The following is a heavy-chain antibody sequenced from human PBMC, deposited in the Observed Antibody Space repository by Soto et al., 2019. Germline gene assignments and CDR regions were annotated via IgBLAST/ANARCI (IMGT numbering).Heavy chain of an antibody. J-gene: IGHJ4*02. Sequence: QVQLVQSGPEVKKPGSSVKVSCKASGGTFSSYAISWVRQPPGQGLDGMGGIFPIFGTANYAQKFQGRVTITADESTSTAYMELSSLRSEDTAVYYCAILYYYDSSGYYYTTVSPFDYWGQGTLVTVSS. CDR1: GGTFSSYA. CDR3: AILYYYDSSGYYYTTVSPFDY. D-gene: IGHD3-22*01. V-gene: IGHV1-69*01. CDR2: IFPIFGTA.